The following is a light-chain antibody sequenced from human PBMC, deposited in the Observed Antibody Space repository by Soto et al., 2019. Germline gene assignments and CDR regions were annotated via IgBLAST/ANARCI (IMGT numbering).Light chain of an antibody. V-gene: IGKV2-28*01. CDR1: HSLLHSNGYNY. CDR2: LGS. Sequence: DIVMTQSPLSLPVTPGEPASISCRSSHSLLHSNGYNYLDWFLQKPGQSPQLLIYLGSNRASGVPDRFSGSGSGTDFTLKISRVEAEDVWVYYCIQALQTPPTFGQGTRLEIK. J-gene: IGKJ5*01. CDR3: IQALQTPPT.